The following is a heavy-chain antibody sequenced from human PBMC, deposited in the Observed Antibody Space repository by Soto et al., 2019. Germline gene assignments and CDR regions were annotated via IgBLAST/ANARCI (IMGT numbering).Heavy chain of an antibody. Sequence: GASVKVSCKASGYTFTSYGISWVRQAPGQGLEWMGWISAYNGNTNYAQKLQGRVTMTTDTSTSTAYMELRSLRSDDTAVYYCARVRSADFWSGYSDYWGQGTLVTVSS. D-gene: IGHD3-3*01. CDR1: GYTFTSYG. CDR3: ARVRSADFWSGYSDY. CDR2: ISAYNGNT. V-gene: IGHV1-18*01. J-gene: IGHJ4*02.